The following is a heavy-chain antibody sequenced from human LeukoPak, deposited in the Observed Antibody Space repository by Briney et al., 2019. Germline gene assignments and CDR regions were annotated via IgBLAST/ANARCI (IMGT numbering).Heavy chain of an antibody. J-gene: IGHJ5*02. V-gene: IGHV4-59*01. CDR3: ARAPQRVWGNWFDP. D-gene: IGHD3-16*01. CDR1: GGSISSYY. Sequence: KPSETLSLTCTVSGGSISSYYWSWIRQPPGKGLEWIGYIYYSGSTNYNPSLKSRVTISVDTSKNQFSLKLSSVTAADTAVYYCARAPQRVWGNWFDPWGQGTLVTVSS. CDR2: IYYSGST.